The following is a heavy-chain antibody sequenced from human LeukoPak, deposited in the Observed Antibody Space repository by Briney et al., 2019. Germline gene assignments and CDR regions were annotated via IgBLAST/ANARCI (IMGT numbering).Heavy chain of an antibody. Sequence: GGSLRLSCAASGFTFSSTWMHWFRQVPGKGPVWVSRIHSDGSTTIYADSVKGRFTISRDNARNTLYLQMNSLRAEDTAVYYCVRDRYYLPDYWGQGTLVTVSS. CDR1: GFTFSSTW. CDR3: VRDRYYLPDY. J-gene: IGHJ4*02. V-gene: IGHV3-74*01. D-gene: IGHD3-9*01. CDR2: IHSDGSTT.